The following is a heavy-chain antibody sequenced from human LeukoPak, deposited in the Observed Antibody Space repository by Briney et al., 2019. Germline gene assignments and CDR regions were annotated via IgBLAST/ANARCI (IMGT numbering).Heavy chain of an antibody. CDR3: ARARLSSWYLDY. D-gene: IGHD6-13*01. J-gene: IGHJ4*02. V-gene: IGHV4-59*01. CDR1: SGSISGYY. Sequence: SETLSLTCTVSSGSISGYYWSWIRQPPGKGLEWIGYIYDSGSTNYNPSLKSRVTISVDTSENQFSLRLSSVTAADTAVYYCARARLSSWYLDYWGQGTLVTVSS. CDR2: IYDSGST.